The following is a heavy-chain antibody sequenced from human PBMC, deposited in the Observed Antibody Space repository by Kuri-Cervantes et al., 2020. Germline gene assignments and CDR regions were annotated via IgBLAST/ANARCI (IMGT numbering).Heavy chain of an antibody. CDR3: TKDLYPGWKWLGSGGGDAFDM. J-gene: IGHJ3*02. CDR1: GFTVSSNY. D-gene: IGHD6-19*01. Sequence: GESLKISCEASGFTVSSNYMSWVRQAPGKGLEWVSCLSGSSYNTFFADSVKGRFSMSRDNSKSTVYLQLDRLRVEDTAIYYCTKDLYPGWKWLGSGGGDAFDMWGQGTMVTVSS. V-gene: IGHV3-23*01. CDR2: LSGSSYNT.